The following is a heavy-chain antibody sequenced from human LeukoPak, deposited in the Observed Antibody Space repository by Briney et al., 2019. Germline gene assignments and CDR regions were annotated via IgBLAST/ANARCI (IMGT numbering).Heavy chain of an antibody. Sequence: PGRSLRLSCAASGFTFSSYDMPWVRQAPGKGLEWVAVISYDGSNKYYADSVKGRFTISRDNSKNTLYLQMNSLRAEDTAVYYCARARRSSSSGASGYWGQGTLVTVSS. V-gene: IGHV3-30-3*01. CDR2: ISYDGSNK. CDR1: GFTFSSYD. J-gene: IGHJ4*02. CDR3: ARARRSSSSGASGY. D-gene: IGHD6-6*01.